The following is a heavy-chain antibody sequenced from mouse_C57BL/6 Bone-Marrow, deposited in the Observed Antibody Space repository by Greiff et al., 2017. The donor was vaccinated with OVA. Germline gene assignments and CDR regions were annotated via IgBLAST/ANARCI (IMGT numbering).Heavy chain of an antibody. CDR1: GFSLTSYG. Sequence: QVQLKQSGPGLVQPSQSLSITCTVSGFSLTSYGVHWVRQSPGKGLEWLGVIWSGGSTDYNAAFISRLSISKDNSKSQVFFKMNSLQADDTAIYYCARNTYGSTFAYWGQGTLVTVSA. D-gene: IGHD1-1*01. J-gene: IGHJ3*01. CDR3: ARNTYGSTFAY. V-gene: IGHV2-2*01. CDR2: IWSGGST.